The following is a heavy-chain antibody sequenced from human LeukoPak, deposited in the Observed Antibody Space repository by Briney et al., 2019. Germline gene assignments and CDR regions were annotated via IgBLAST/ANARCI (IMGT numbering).Heavy chain of an antibody. CDR2: IYYSGST. CDR1: GGSISSSSYY. V-gene: IGHV4-39*07. D-gene: IGHD4-23*01. CDR3: ARGYLSRVSGLTTVDYYYMDV. J-gene: IGHJ6*03. Sequence: SETLSLTCTVSGGSISSSSYYWGWIRQPPGKGLEWIGSIYYSGSTYYNPSLKSRVTISVDTSKNQFSLKLSSVTAADTAVYYCARGYLSRVSGLTTVDYYYMDVWGKGTTVTISS.